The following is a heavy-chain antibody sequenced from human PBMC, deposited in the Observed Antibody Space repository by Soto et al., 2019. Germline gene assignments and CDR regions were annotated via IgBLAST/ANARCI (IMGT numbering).Heavy chain of an antibody. Sequence: SSVKVSCKASGYTFTNNDVSWVRQATGQGLEWMGWMNPGSGDTGYAQRFQGRVTMTRDISIATAYMELNSLTSEDTAIYYCARMQSFGSLNWFDPWGQGTLVTVSS. D-gene: IGHD5-18*01. CDR3: ARMQSFGSLNWFDP. V-gene: IGHV1-8*02. CDR1: GYTFTNND. J-gene: IGHJ5*02. CDR2: MNPGSGDT.